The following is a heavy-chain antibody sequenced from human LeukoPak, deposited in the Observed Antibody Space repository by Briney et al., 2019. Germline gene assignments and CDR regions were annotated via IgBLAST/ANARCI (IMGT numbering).Heavy chain of an antibody. Sequence: ASVKVSCKASGYTFTSYGTHWVRQAPGQSLECMGWINAANGNTKYSQKFQGRVTITRDTSASTAYMELSSLRSEDTAVYYCARGGETGYYGYFDYWGQGTLVTVSS. CDR1: GYTFTSYG. D-gene: IGHD3-9*01. CDR2: INAANGNT. V-gene: IGHV1-3*01. CDR3: ARGGETGYYGYFDY. J-gene: IGHJ4*02.